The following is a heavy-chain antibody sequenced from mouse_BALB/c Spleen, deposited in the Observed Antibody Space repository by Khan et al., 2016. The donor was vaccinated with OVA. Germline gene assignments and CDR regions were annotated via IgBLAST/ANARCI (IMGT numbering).Heavy chain of an antibody. Sequence: EVKLEESGAELGRPGSSVKLSCKTSGSTFTSYGIKWVKQRPGQGLEWIGYIYPGNGYTEYNERFQCKAILTSDTSSSPAYMQLRSLTSEDSAMYFCTTAYYRYYFDYWGQGTILTVSS. J-gene: IGHJ2*01. CDR2: IYPGNGYT. CDR3: TTAYYRYYFDY. CDR1: GSTFTSYG. V-gene: IGHV1S134*01. D-gene: IGHD2-14*01.